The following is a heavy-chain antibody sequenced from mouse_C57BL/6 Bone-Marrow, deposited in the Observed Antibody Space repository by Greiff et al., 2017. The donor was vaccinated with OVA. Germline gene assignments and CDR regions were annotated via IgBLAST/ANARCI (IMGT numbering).Heavy chain of an antibody. CDR1: GYTFTSYW. V-gene: IGHV1-55*01. Sequence: QVQLQQPGAELVKPGASVKMSCKASGYTFTSYWITWVKQRPGQGLEWIGDIYPGSGSTNYNEKFKSKATLTVATSSSTAYMQLSSLTSEDSAVYYCARTSPYCFDYWGQGTTLTVSS. J-gene: IGHJ2*01. CDR3: ARTSPYCFDY. CDR2: IYPGSGST.